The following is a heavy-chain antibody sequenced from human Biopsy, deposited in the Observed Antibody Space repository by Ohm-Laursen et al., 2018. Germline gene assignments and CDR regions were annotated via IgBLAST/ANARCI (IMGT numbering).Heavy chain of an antibody. Sequence: SLRLSWSASGFTFSSHAMSWVRQAPGKGLECVSLINGSGGSTYYADPVKGRFTIPRDNSKNTLYLQMNSLRAEDTAMYYCARDLYDFCGGCPFDPWGQGTLVTVSP. J-gene: IGHJ5*02. V-gene: IGHV3-23*01. CDR1: GFTFSSHA. CDR3: ARDLYDFCGGCPFDP. D-gene: IGHD3-3*01. CDR2: INGSGGST.